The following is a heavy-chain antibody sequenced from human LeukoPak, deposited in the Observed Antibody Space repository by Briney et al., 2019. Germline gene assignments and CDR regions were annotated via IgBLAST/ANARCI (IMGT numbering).Heavy chain of an antibody. CDR2: ISQDGSKK. Sequence: PGGSLRLSCAASGFTFSDYAMHWVRQAPGKGLEWVAVISQDGSKKYYADSVKGRFTISRDNAKNTLYLQMNSLRAEDTAVYYCARGGLVGATTGKRNWFDPWGQGTLVTVSS. J-gene: IGHJ5*02. D-gene: IGHD1-26*01. V-gene: IGHV3-30*07. CDR3: ARGGLVGATTGKRNWFDP. CDR1: GFTFSDYA.